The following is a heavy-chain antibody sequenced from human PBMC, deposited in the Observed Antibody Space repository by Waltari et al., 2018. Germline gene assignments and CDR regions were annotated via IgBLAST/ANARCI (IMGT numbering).Heavy chain of an antibody. J-gene: IGHJ5*02. V-gene: IGHV4-39*01. CDR3: ARQWKKSGYRFDP. CDR2: IYYKGST. CDR1: Y. D-gene: IGHD5-12*01. Sequence: YCGWMLQTPGEGLEWIVSIYYKGSTYYNPTLKSRVTISGDTSKKQFALKLSSVTAADTAVYYCARQWKKSGYRFDPWGQGTLVTVSS.